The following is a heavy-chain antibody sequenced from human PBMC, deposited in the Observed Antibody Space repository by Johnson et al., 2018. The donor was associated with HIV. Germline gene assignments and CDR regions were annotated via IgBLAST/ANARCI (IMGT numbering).Heavy chain of an antibody. V-gene: IGHV3-20*04. CDR1: GFTFDDHG. Sequence: MQLVESGGGVVRPGGSLRLSCAASGFTFDDHGMSWVRQAPGKGLEWVAGINWNGGSTGYADSVKGRFTISRDNAKNSLYLQMNSLRAEDTALYYCARAIEVVGYAIRGRAFDIWGQGTMVTVSS. D-gene: IGHD2-8*02. J-gene: IGHJ3*02. CDR2: INWNGGST. CDR3: ARAIEVVGYAIRGRAFDI.